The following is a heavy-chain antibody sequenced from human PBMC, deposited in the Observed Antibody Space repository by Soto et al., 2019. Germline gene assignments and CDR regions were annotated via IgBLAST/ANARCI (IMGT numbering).Heavy chain of an antibody. V-gene: IGHV3-21*01. J-gene: IGHJ6*02. CDR1: GFTFSSYS. Sequence: GGSLSLSCAASGFTFSSYSMNWVRQAPGKGLEWVSSISSSSSYIYYADSVKGRFTISRDNAKNSLYLQMNSLRAEDTAVYYCARELSLYVDYYYGMDVWGQGTTVTVSS. D-gene: IGHD3-16*02. CDR2: ISSSSSYI. CDR3: ARELSLYVDYYYGMDV.